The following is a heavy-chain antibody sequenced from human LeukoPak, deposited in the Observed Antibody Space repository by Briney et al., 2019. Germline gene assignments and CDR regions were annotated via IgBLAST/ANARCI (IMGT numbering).Heavy chain of an antibody. J-gene: IGHJ3*02. CDR3: ARDRIAAARDAFDI. CDR1: GYTFTSNA. V-gene: IGHV7-4-1*02. Sequence: ASVKVSCKASGYTFTSNAMHWVRQAPGQGLEWMGWINTNTGNPTYAQGFTGRFVFSLDTSVSTAYLQISSLKAEDTAVYFCARDRIAAARDAFDIWGQGTMVTVSS. D-gene: IGHD6-13*01. CDR2: INTNTGNP.